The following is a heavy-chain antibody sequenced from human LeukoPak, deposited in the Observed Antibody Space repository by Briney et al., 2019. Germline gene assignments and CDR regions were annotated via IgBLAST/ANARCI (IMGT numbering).Heavy chain of an antibody. CDR1: GLTFSEYW. Sequence: GGSLRLSCAVSGLTFSEYWMHWVRQAAGKGLVWVAGISKDGGSTEYADFVKGRCTISRDNAKNTLYLQMNSLTVDDTAVYYCTSGIGTYDYWGLGAQVSVSS. D-gene: IGHD1-14*01. V-gene: IGHV3-74*03. CDR3: TSGIGTYDY. J-gene: IGHJ4*02. CDR2: ISKDGGST.